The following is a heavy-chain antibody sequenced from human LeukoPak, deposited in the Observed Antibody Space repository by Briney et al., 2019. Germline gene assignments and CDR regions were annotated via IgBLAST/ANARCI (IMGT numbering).Heavy chain of an antibody. CDR3: ARAPGYYYMDV. CDR1: GYSISSGYY. D-gene: IGHD3-10*01. J-gene: IGHJ6*03. Sequence: SETLSLTCAVSGYSISSGYYWGWIRQPPGKGLEWIGSTYHSGSTYYNPSLKSRVTISVDTSKNQFSLKLSSVTAADTAVYYCARAPGYYYMDVWGKGTTVTVSS. CDR2: TYHSGST. V-gene: IGHV4-38-2*01.